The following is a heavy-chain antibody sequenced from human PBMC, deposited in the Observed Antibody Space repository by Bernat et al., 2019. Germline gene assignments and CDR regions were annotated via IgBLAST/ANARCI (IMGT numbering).Heavy chain of an antibody. CDR1: GFTFSGHG. CDR3: ARNPPYCSGGSCYDDPYYFDY. CDR2: ISHDGSNK. V-gene: IGHV3-30*03. Sequence: QVQLVESGGGVVQPGRSLRLSCAASGFTFSGHGMHWVRQAPGKGLEWVAVISHDGSNKYYADSVKGRFTISRDNSKNTLYLQMNSLRAEDTAVYYCARNPPYCSGGSCYDDPYYFDYWGQGTLVTVSS. J-gene: IGHJ4*02. D-gene: IGHD2-15*01.